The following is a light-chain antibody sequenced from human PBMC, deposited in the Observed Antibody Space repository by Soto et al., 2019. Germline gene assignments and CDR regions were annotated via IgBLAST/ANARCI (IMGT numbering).Light chain of an antibody. CDR3: QRYGSSPLYA. Sequence: EIVLTQSPGTLSLSPGERATFSCRTSQTINTEFLAWYQQRPGLAPRLLIHGTSNRATGIPDRFSGSVSGTDFTLTISAVEPEDFAVYYCQRYGSSPLYAFGQGTKLEI. CDR2: GTS. CDR1: QTINTEF. J-gene: IGKJ2*01. V-gene: IGKV3-20*01.